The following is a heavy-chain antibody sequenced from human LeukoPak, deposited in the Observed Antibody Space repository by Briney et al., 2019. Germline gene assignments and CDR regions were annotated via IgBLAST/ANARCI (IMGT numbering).Heavy chain of an antibody. V-gene: IGHV1-18*01. CDR3: AREVSSRSTRWFDP. J-gene: IGHJ5*02. CDR1: GYTFTSYG. Sequence: ASVEVSCKASGYTFTSYGISWVRQAPGQGLEWMGWISAYNGNTNYAQKLQGRVTMTTDTSTSTAYMELRSLRSDDTAVYYCAREVSSRSTRWFDPWGQGTLVTVSS. D-gene: IGHD2-2*01. CDR2: ISAYNGNT.